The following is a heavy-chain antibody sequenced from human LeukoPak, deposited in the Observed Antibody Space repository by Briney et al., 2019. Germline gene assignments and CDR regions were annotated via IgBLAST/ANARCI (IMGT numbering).Heavy chain of an antibody. Sequence: ASVKVSCKASGYTFTSYYMHWVRQAPGQGLEWMGIINPSGGSTSYAQKFQGRVTMTRDMSTSTVYMELSSLRAEDTAVYYCAKDWVNYDILTGLLLYWGQGTLVTVSS. CDR1: GYTFTSYY. CDR3: AKDWVNYDILTGLLLY. V-gene: IGHV1-46*01. J-gene: IGHJ4*02. D-gene: IGHD3-9*01. CDR2: INPSGGST.